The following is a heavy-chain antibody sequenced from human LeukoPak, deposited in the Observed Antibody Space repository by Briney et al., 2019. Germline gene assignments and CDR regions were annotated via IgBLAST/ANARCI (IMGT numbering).Heavy chain of an antibody. Sequence: ASVKVSCKASGYTFTDYYMHWVRQAPGQGIEWMGWINPHSGGTNYAQKFQGRVTMTRDTSISTAYMELSRLRSDDTAAYYCARVFGRWNYFDYWGQGTLVTVSS. J-gene: IGHJ4*02. CDR2: INPHSGGT. CDR3: ARVFGRWNYFDY. V-gene: IGHV1-2*02. CDR1: GYTFTDYY. D-gene: IGHD4-23*01.